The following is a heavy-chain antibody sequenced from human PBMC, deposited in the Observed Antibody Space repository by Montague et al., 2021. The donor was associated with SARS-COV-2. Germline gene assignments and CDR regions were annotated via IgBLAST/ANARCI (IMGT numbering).Heavy chain of an antibody. CDR1: GFTFSNYA. J-gene: IGHJ4*02. V-gene: IGHV3-23*01. Sequence: SLRLSCAASGFTFSNYAMGWVRQAPGKGLEWVSAISGSGGSTYYADSVKGRFTISRDNSKNTLYLQMNSLRAEDTAVYYCAKDPHYDFWSGYYLDYWGQGTLVTVSS. D-gene: IGHD3-3*01. CDR3: AKDPHYDFWSGYYLDY. CDR2: ISGSGGST.